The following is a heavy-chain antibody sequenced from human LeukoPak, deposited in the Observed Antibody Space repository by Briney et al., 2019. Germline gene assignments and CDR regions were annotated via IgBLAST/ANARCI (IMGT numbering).Heavy chain of an antibody. CDR2: INPSGGST. D-gene: IGHD3-22*01. CDR1: GYTFTSYY. J-gene: IGHJ4*02. V-gene: IGHV1-46*01. CDR3: AREPVDYYDNSGPPDY. Sequence: ASVKVSCKASGYTFTSYYMHWVRQAPGQGLEWMGIINPSGGSTSYAQKFQGRVTMTRDTSTSTVYMELSSLRSEDTAVYYCAREPVDYYDNSGPPDYWGQGTLVTVSS.